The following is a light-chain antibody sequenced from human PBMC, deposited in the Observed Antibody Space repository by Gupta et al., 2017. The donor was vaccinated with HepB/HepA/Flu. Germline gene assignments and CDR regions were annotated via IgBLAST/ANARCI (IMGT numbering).Light chain of an antibody. J-gene: IGLJ2*01. CDR2: DVS. CDR3: SSYTSSSTPWV. V-gene: IGLV2-14*01. Sequence: QSALTHPSSVPGSPGPSTTTSCTGTSSDVGDYNYVSWDQQHPGKAPKLIIYDVSNRPSGVANRFSGSKSSNTASLTISGLQAEDEADYYCSSYTSSSTPWVFGGGTKLTVL. CDR1: SSDVGDYNY.